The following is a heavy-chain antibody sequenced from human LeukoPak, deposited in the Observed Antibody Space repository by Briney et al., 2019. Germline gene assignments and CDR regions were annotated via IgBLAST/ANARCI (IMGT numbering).Heavy chain of an antibody. V-gene: IGHV4-39*07. Sequence: SETLSLTCTVSGGSISSSSYFWGWIRQPPGKGLEWIGSIYYSGSTYYNPSLKSRVTISVDTSKNQFSLKLSSVTAADTAVYYCARGVSARFDPWGQGTLVTLSS. CDR2: IYYSGST. CDR3: ARGVSARFDP. J-gene: IGHJ5*02. CDR1: GGSISSSSYF.